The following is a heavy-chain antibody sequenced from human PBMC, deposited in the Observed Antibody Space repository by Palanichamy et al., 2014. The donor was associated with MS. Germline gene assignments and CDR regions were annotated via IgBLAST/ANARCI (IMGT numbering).Heavy chain of an antibody. CDR1: EVVSLDLL. Sequence: QVQLVQSGAEVRRAGSSVRVVLQGHLEVVSLDLLSAGCDRPPDTGLSGWEVSXPFWHAKLRTEFRGRVTITADDSTTTVYMELSSLRSEDTAVYYCARGTYYYDSGGYYYGLDVWGQGATVTVSS. J-gene: IGHJ6*02. CDR2: SXPFWHA. V-gene: IGHV1-69*01. CDR3: ARGTYYYDSGGYYYGLDV. D-gene: IGHD3-22*01.